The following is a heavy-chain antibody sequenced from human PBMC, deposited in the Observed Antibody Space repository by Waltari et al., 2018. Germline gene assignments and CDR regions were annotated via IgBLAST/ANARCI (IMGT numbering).Heavy chain of an antibody. CDR2: INHSGST. V-gene: IGHV4-34*01. CDR1: GGSFSGYY. CDR3: ARGPEGSAVAGIPYYYGMDV. D-gene: IGHD6-19*01. Sequence: QVQLQQWGAGLLKPSETLSLTCAVYGGSFSGYYWSWIRQPPGKGLEWIGEINHSGSTNYHPSLKSRVTISVDTSKNQFSLKLSSVTAADTAVYYCARGPEGSAVAGIPYYYGMDVWGQGTTVTVSS. J-gene: IGHJ6*02.